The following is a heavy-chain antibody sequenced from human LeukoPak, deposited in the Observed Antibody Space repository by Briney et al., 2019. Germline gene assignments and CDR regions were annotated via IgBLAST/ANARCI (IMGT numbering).Heavy chain of an antibody. V-gene: IGHV4-34*01. Sequence: SETLSLTCAVYGGSFSGYYWGWIRQPPGKGLEWIGSIYYSGSTYYNPSLKSRVTISVDTSKNQFSLKLSSVTAADTAVYYCARDLSKSSNAFDIWGQGTMVTVSS. CDR1: GGSFSGYY. D-gene: IGHD2/OR15-2a*01. CDR2: IYYSGST. CDR3: ARDLSKSSNAFDI. J-gene: IGHJ3*02.